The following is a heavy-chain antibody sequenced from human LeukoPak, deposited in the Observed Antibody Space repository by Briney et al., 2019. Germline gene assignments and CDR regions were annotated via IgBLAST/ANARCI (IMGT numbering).Heavy chain of an antibody. D-gene: IGHD3-10*01. CDR1: GYTFTSYA. J-gene: IGHJ6*04. Sequence: GASVKVSCKASGYTFTSYAMHWVRQAPGQRLEWMGWINAGNGNTKYSQKFQGRVTITRDTSASTAYMELSSLRSEDTAVYYCARDVTMVRGVRYYYYGMDVWGKGTTVTVSS. CDR2: INAGNGNT. CDR3: ARDVTMVRGVRYYYYGMDV. V-gene: IGHV1-3*01.